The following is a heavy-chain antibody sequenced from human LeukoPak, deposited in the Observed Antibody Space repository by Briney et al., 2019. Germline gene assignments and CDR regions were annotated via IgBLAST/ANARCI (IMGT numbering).Heavy chain of an antibody. Sequence: SETLSLTCTVSSGSIGSSSNYWGWIRQAPGKGLEWIGNVYYSGSAFYNPSLKSRVTISVDTSKNQFSLKLRSVTAADTAIYYCARASFNVVFGNWFDPWGQGTLVTVSS. J-gene: IGHJ5*02. CDR2: VYYSGSA. V-gene: IGHV4-39*01. D-gene: IGHD2-8*01. CDR1: SGSIGSSSNY. CDR3: ARASFNVVFGNWFDP.